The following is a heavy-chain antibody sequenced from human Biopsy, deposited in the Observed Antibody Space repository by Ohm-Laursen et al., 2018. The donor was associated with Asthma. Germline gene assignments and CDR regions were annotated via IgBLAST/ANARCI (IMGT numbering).Heavy chain of an antibody. CDR1: GGSISSSSYY. CDR3: VSLPGY. V-gene: IGHV4-39*01. CDR2: IYYSGST. Sequence: SDTLSLTCTVSGGSISSSSYYWGWIRRPPGKGLEFIGTIYYSGSTYYNPSLKSRVTLSVDASKNQFSLKLTSVTAADTAVYYCVSLPGYWGQGTRVAVSS. J-gene: IGHJ4*02.